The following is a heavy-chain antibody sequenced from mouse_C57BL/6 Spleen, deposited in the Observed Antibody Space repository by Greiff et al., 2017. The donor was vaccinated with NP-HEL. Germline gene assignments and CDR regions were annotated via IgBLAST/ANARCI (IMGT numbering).Heavy chain of an antibody. Sequence: EVKVVESGGGLVKPGGSLKLSCAASGFTFSDYGMHWVRQAPEKGLEWVAYISSGSSTIYYADTVKGRFTISRDNAKNTLFLQMTSLRSEDTAMYYCARRDYYGSQGYAMDYWGQGTSVTVSS. J-gene: IGHJ4*01. CDR2: ISSGSSTI. V-gene: IGHV5-17*01. CDR3: ARRDYYGSQGYAMDY. CDR1: GFTFSDYG. D-gene: IGHD1-1*01.